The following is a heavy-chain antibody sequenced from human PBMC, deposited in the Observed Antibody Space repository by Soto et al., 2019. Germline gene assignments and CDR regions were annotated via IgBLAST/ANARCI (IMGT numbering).Heavy chain of an antibody. D-gene: IGHD5-12*01. CDR1: GDSISSYY. CDR2: IYYTGST. V-gene: IGHV4-59*01. Sequence: PSETLSLTCTVSGDSISSYYWSWIRQPPGKGLEWIGYIYYTGSTNYNPSLKSRVTISVDTSKNQFSLRLISVTAADTAKYFCAREGNLGRWLQPLDFWGQGTLVTVSS. CDR3: AREGNLGRWLQPLDF. J-gene: IGHJ4*02.